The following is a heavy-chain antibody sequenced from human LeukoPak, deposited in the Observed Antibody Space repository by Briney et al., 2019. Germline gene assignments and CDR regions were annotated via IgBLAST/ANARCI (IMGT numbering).Heavy chain of an antibody. CDR2: IYYNGRT. CDR1: GGSISSSNYY. CDR3: ARRLTPPGKEAFDI. V-gene: IGHV4-39*07. J-gene: IGHJ3*02. Sequence: SETLSLTCTVSGGSISSSNYYWGWIRQPPGKGLECLGSIYYNGRTYYNPSLKSRVTISVDTSKNQFSLKLSSVTAADTAVYYCARRLTPPGKEAFDIWGQGTMVTVSS. D-gene: IGHD3-10*01.